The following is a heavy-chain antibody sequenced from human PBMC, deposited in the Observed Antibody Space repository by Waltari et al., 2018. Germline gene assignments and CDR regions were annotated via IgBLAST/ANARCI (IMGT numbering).Heavy chain of an antibody. CDR2: IKQDGSEK. Sequence: EVQLVESGGGLVQPGGSLRLSCAASGFTFSSYWMSWVRQAPGKGLGWGANIKQDGSEKDYVDSVKGRFTISRDNAKNSLYLQMNSLRAEDTAVYYCARGHRYCSGGSCFGGGDFDYWGQGTLVTVSS. J-gene: IGHJ4*02. CDR1: GFTFSSYW. D-gene: IGHD2-15*01. V-gene: IGHV3-7*01. CDR3: ARGHRYCSGGSCFGGGDFDY.